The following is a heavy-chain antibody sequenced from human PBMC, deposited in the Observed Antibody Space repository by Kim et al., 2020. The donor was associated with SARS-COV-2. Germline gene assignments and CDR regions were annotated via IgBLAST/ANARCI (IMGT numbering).Heavy chain of an antibody. D-gene: IGHD5-18*01. V-gene: IGHV1-18*01. CDR3: ARDVGYSYGSDY. Sequence: NYAQKLQGRVTMTSDTSTSTAYMELRSLRSDDTAVYYCARDVGYSYGSDYWGQGTLVTVSS. J-gene: IGHJ4*02.